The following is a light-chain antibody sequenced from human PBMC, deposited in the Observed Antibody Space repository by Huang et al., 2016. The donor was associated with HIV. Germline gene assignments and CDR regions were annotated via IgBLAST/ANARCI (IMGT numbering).Light chain of an antibody. V-gene: IGKV2-28*01. J-gene: IGKJ5*01. CDR1: QSLLHSYGYND. CDR2: LGS. CDR3: MQALQTPIT. Sequence: DIVMTQSPLSLPVTPGESASISCRSSQSLLHSYGYNDLVWYVQKPGQSPQLLIYLGSNRASGVPDRFSGSGSGTDFTLKISRVEAEDVGVYFCMQALQTPITFGQGTRLEIK.